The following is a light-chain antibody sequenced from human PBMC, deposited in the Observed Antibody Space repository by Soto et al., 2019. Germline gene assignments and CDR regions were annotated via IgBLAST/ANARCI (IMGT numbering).Light chain of an antibody. Sequence: ETAMTQSLATLSLSAGERDTLSCRASQSINTNLAWYQQSPGRAPRLFIYHASTRATGIPDRFSGSGSGTEFTLTISSLQSEDFAVYYCQQYTVWPFPLGGGTKVDI. CDR1: QSINTN. V-gene: IGKV3-15*01. CDR2: HAS. J-gene: IGKJ4*01. CDR3: QQYTVWPFP.